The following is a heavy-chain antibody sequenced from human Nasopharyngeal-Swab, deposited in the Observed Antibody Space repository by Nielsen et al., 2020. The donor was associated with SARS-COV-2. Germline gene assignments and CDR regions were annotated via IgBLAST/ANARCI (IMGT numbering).Heavy chain of an antibody. V-gene: IGHV3-23*01. CDR3: AKEPIVTMIVVVIDTYFDY. J-gene: IGHJ4*02. CDR2: ISGSGGST. D-gene: IGHD3-22*01. Sequence: VRQPPGKGLEWVSAISGSGGSTYYADSVKGRFTISRDNSKNTLYLQMNSLRAEDTAVYYCAKEPIVTMIVVVIDTYFDYWGQGTLVTVSS.